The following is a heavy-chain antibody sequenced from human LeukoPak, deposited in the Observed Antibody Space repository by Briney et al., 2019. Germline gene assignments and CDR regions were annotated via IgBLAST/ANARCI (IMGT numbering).Heavy chain of an antibody. Sequence: SETLSLTCTVSGVSISISSYYWGWIRQPPGKGLEWIGSIYYSGSTYYNPSLKSRVTISVDTSKNQFSLKLSSVTAADTAVYYCARGIAAAGIVRFDYWGQGTLVTVSS. J-gene: IGHJ4*02. CDR2: IYYSGST. D-gene: IGHD6-13*01. V-gene: IGHV4-39*01. CDR1: GVSISISSYY. CDR3: ARGIAAAGIVRFDY.